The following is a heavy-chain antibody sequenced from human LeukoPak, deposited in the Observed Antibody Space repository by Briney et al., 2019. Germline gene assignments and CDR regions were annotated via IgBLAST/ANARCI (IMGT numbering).Heavy chain of an antibody. CDR1: GGSISSGPYY. CDR3: ARGSLGREVSAFFKN. V-gene: IGHV4-39*07. D-gene: IGHD5/OR15-5a*01. Sequence: PSETLSLTCTVSGGSISSGPYYWGWIRQPPGKGLEWIGNIYYGENTYYNPSLKSRVTISVDTSENQFSLRLSSVTAADTAVYYCARGSLGREVSAFFKNWGQGILVTVSS. J-gene: IGHJ4*02. CDR2: IYYGENT.